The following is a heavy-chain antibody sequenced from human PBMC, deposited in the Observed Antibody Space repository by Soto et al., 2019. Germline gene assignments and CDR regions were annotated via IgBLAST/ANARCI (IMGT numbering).Heavy chain of an antibody. CDR2: IYPGDSDT. CDR1: GYSFTSYW. D-gene: IGHD6-13*01. V-gene: IGHV5-51*01. Sequence: GESLKISCKGSGYSFTSYWIGWVRQMPGKGLEWMGIIYPGDSDTRYSPSFQGQVTISADKSISTAYLQWSSLKASDTAMYYCARHGRDSSSWYESHSYGMDVWGQGTTVTVSS. CDR3: ARHGRDSSSWYESHSYGMDV. J-gene: IGHJ6*02.